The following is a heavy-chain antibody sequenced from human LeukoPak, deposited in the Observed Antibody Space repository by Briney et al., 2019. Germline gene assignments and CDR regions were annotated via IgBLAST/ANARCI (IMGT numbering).Heavy chain of an antibody. J-gene: IGHJ6*02. Sequence: PGGSLRLSYAASGFTFSNYGMHWVRQAPGKGLEWLAVISYDGSNKYYADSVKGRFTISRDNAKNSLYLQMNSLRAEDTAVYYCARVPRYCSSTSCYFHGMDVWGQGTTVTVSS. D-gene: IGHD2-2*01. CDR3: ARVPRYCSSTSCYFHGMDV. V-gene: IGHV3-30*03. CDR2: ISYDGSNK. CDR1: GFTFSNYG.